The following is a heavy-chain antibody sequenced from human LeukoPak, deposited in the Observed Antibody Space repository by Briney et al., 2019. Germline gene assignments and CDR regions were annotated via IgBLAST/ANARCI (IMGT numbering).Heavy chain of an antibody. CDR1: GGSISSYF. Sequence: SETLSLTCTVSGGSISSYFWSWIRQPPGKGLEWIGYIHHIGSTKYNPALKSRVTISVDKSKNQFSLNLNSVIAADTAVYYCARVGAYGREAFDIWGQGRMVTVSS. CDR2: IHHIGST. CDR3: ARVGAYGREAFDI. D-gene: IGHD5-12*01. J-gene: IGHJ3*02. V-gene: IGHV4-59*01.